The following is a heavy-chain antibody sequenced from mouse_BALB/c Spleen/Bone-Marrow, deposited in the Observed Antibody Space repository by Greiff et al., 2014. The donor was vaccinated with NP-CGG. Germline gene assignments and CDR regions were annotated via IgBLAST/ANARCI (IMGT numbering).Heavy chain of an antibody. CDR1: GYTFTSYV. J-gene: IGHJ2*01. CDR2: INPYNDGT. D-gene: IGHD1-1*01. V-gene: IGHV1-14*01. CDR3: ARSEYSGSSYDY. Sequence: VQLKESGPELVKPGASRKMSCKASGYTFTSYVMPRMKQKPGQGLEWIGYINPYNDGTKYNETFKGKATLTSDKSSSTAYMDLSSLTSEDSAVYFCARSEYSGSSYDYWGQGTTLTVSS.